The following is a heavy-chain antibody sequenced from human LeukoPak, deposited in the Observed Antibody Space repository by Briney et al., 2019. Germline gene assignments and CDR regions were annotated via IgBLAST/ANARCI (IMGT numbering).Heavy chain of an antibody. CDR2: ISGRGGST. CDR1: GFTFSSYA. D-gene: IGHD3-9*01. V-gene: IGHV3-23*01. CDR3: AKGYYDILTDYFHNWFNP. Sequence: GGSLRLSCAASGFTFSSYAVSWVRQAPGVGLEWVSTISGRGGSTFYADSVKGRFTISRDNSKNTLYLQMNSLRADDAAVYYCAKGYYDILTDYFHNWFNPWGQGTLVIVSS. J-gene: IGHJ5*02.